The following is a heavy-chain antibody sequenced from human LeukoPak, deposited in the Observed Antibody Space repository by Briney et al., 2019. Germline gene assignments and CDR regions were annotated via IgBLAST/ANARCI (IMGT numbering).Heavy chain of an antibody. Sequence: ASVKVSCKASGYTFTGYYMHWVRQAPGQGLEWMGWINPNSGGTNYAQKFQGRVTMTRDTSISTAYVELSRLRSDGTAVYYCARDGYYGSGSYYPWGQGTLVTVSS. D-gene: IGHD3-10*01. CDR1: GYTFTGYY. CDR3: ARDGYYGSGSYYP. V-gene: IGHV1-2*02. CDR2: INPNSGGT. J-gene: IGHJ5*02.